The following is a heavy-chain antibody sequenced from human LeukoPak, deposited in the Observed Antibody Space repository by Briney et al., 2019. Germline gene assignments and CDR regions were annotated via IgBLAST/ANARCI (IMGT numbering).Heavy chain of an antibody. D-gene: IGHD3-22*01. CDR2: ITYDGSNK. Sequence: PGGSLRLSCAASGFTFSSYGMHWVRQAPGKGLEWVAVITYDGSNKYYADSVKGRFTISRDNSKNTLYLQMNSLRAEDTAVYYCAKDHLDYYDSSGYYYFFDGLTYDYWGQGTLVTVSS. V-gene: IGHV3-30*18. CDR3: AKDHLDYYDSSGYYYFFDGLTYDY. J-gene: IGHJ4*02. CDR1: GFTFSSYG.